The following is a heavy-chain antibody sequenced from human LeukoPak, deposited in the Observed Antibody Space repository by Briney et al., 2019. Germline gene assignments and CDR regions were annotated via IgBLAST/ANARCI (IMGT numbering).Heavy chain of an antibody. V-gene: IGHV3-15*01. CDR2: IKSKTDGGTT. CDR1: GFTFSNAW. D-gene: IGHD4-17*01. J-gene: IGHJ4*02. CDR3: TTGPFYGDYYFDY. Sequence: GGSLRLSCAASGFTFSNAWMSWVRQAPGKGLEWVGRIKSKTDGGTTDYAAPVKGRFNISRDDSKNTLYLQMNSLKTEDTAVYYCTTGPFYGDYYFDYWGQGTLVTVSS.